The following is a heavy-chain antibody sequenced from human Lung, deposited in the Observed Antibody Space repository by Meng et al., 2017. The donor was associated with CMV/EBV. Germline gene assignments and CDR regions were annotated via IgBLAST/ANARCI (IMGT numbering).Heavy chain of an antibody. CDR2: INSDGSTT. CDR3: VRDGKYCSSGTCDYYIMDL. Sequence: SCAASGFTFSTYWMHWVRQTPGTGLVWVSRINSDGSTTTYADSVKGRFTISRDNAKNTLYLQMSSLRAEDSAVYYCVRDGKYCSSGTCDYYIMDLWEEGXAVTVSS. CDR1: GFTFSTYW. V-gene: IGHV3-74*01. J-gene: IGHJ6*01. D-gene: IGHD2-15*01.